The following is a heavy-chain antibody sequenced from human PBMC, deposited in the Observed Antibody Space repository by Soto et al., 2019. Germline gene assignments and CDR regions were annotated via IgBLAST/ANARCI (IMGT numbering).Heavy chain of an antibody. V-gene: IGHV5-51*01. Sequence: GQSLKISCKGSGYSFISYWVAWVRQMPGQGLEWMGIIYPGDSDTTYSPSFQDQVSFSADKSSSTVYLQWSSLKASDTAIYYCVRRKLASAGNKAIDYWGQGTLVTVSS. CDR1: GYSFISYW. J-gene: IGHJ4*02. CDR3: VRRKLASAGNKAIDY. D-gene: IGHD6-13*01. CDR2: IYPGDSDT.